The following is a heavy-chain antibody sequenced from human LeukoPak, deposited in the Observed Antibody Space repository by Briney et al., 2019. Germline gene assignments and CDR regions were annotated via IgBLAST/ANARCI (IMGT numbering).Heavy chain of an antibody. Sequence: GRSLRLSCAASGFTFSSYAMHWVRQAPGKGLEWVAVISYDGSNKYYADSVKGRFTISRDNSKNTLYLQMSSLRAEDTAVYYCARITYYYDSSGYPFDYWGQGTLVTVSS. CDR2: ISYDGSNK. J-gene: IGHJ4*02. CDR1: GFTFSSYA. CDR3: ARITYYYDSSGYPFDY. V-gene: IGHV3-30-3*01. D-gene: IGHD3-22*01.